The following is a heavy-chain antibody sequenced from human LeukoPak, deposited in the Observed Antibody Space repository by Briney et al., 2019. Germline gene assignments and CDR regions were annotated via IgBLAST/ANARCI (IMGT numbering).Heavy chain of an antibody. CDR2: IKSKTDGGTT. Sequence: GGSLRLSCAASGFTFSNAWMSWVRQAPGKGLEWVGRIKSKTDGGTTDYAAPVKGRFTISRDDSKNTLYLQMNSLRAEDTAVYYCARATNGRFDIWGQGTMVTASS. CDR1: GFTFSNAW. CDR3: ARATNGRFDI. D-gene: IGHD2-8*01. J-gene: IGHJ3*02. V-gene: IGHV3-15*01.